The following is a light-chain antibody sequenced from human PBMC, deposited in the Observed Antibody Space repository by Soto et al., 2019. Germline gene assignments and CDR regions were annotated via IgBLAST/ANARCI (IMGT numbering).Light chain of an antibody. CDR2: AAS. Sequence: DIQMTQSPSSLSASVGDRVTITCRASQSINTYLNWYQQKPGKAPKXLIYAASSLQSGVPSRFSGSGSGTDFTLTISSLQPEDFATYYCQQSYSTPLTFGGGTKVDIK. CDR3: QQSYSTPLT. J-gene: IGKJ4*01. V-gene: IGKV1-39*01. CDR1: QSINTY.